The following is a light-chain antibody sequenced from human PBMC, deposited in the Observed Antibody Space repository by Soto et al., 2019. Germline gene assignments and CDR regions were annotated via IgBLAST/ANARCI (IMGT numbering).Light chain of an antibody. CDR1: QDMSNY. CDR2: TSS. V-gene: IGKV1-9*01. Sequence: IQLTQSPSSLSASVGDRVTITCRASQDMSNYLAWYQQKPGKAPQLLIYTSSPLQGGVPSKFFGSGSGTDFTLTINALQPEDFATYYCQHFDSFPPLLTFGLGTKVYIK. CDR3: QHFDSFPPLLT. J-gene: IGKJ3*01.